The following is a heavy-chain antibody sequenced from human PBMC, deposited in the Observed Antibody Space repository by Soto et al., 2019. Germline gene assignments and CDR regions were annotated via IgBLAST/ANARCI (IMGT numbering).Heavy chain of an antibody. CDR2: ISTGGYST. J-gene: IGHJ5*02. CDR1: GFTFGTYA. CDR3: VGDRGNWDYFDP. D-gene: IGHD1-7*01. Sequence: GGSLRLSCAASGFTFGTYAMSWVRQAPGKGLEWVSAISTGGYSTLYADSVKGRFTVSRDNSVNTLFLQMNSLRVEDTAIYYCVGDRGNWDYFDPWGQGSLVTVSS. V-gene: IGHV3-23*01.